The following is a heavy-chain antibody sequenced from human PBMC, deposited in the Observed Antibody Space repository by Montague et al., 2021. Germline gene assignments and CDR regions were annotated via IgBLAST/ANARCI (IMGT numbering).Heavy chain of an antibody. CDR1: GASITSNIYY. D-gene: IGHD6-13*01. Sequence: SKTRSLTCTVSGASITSNIYYWGWTRQSPGKGLEWIGSIYYSGNSFYQPSLKSRITMAVDTSKNQFSLKLSSVTAADTAIYYCARVFSSWYVGWFDPWGQGTLVTVSS. V-gene: IGHV4-39*07. CDR3: ARVFSSWYVGWFDP. CDR2: IYYSGNS. J-gene: IGHJ5*02.